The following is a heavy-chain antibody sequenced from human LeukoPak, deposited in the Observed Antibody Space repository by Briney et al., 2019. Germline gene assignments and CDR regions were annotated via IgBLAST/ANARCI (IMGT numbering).Heavy chain of an antibody. J-gene: IGHJ4*02. CDR2: IWYDGSKE. CDR3: VKGGSSSSDFEF. Sequence: GGSLRLSCPASGFTFSHWVRQAPGKGLEWVALIWYDGSKEYYADSVKGRFTISRDNSKNTLDLHMNTLRAEDTAVYYCVKGGSSSSDFEFWGQGTLVTVSS. V-gene: IGHV3-33*06. D-gene: IGHD6-13*01. CDR1: GFTFS.